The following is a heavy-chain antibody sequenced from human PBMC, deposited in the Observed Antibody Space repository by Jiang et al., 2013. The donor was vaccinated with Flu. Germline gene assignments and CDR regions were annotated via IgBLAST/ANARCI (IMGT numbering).Heavy chain of an antibody. CDR3: ARIVGSSWHLDY. Sequence: KPTQTLTLTCTFSGFSLSTSGMCVSWIRQPPGKALEWLARIDWDDDKYYSTSLKTRLTITKDTSKNQVVLTMTNMDPVDTATYYCARIVGSSWHLDYWGQGTLVTVSS. J-gene: IGHJ4*02. CDR2: IDWDDDK. CDR1: GFSLSTSGMC. D-gene: IGHD6-13*01. V-gene: IGHV2-70*11.